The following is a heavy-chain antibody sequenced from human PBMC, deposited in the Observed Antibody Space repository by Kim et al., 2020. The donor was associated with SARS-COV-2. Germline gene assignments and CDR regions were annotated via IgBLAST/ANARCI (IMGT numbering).Heavy chain of an antibody. Sequence: GGSLRLSCSASGFTFSSYGMHWVRQAPGKGLEWVAGIRSDGGSKENTYDVRGRVTFSSDSHNYTLTLHMEMLRVNNTGIDDYARDGGEEADFYDYLYYWG. V-gene: IGHV3-33*08. CDR1: GFTFSSYG. J-gene: IGHJ4*01. CDR2: IRSDGGSK. D-gene: IGHD3-16*01. CDR3: ARDGGEEADFYDYLYY.